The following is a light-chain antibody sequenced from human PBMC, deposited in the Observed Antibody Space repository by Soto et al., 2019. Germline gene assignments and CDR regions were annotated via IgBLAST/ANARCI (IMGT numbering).Light chain of an antibody. CDR1: SSDVGSYNL. V-gene: IGLV2-23*01. Sequence: QSALTQPASVSGSPGQSITISCTGTSSDVGSYNLVSWYQQHPGKAPKLMIYEGSKRPSGVSNRFSGSKSGNTASLTISGLQAEDEVDYYCCSYAGSSKDVFGTGTKVTAL. CDR2: EGS. J-gene: IGLJ1*01. CDR3: CSYAGSSKDV.